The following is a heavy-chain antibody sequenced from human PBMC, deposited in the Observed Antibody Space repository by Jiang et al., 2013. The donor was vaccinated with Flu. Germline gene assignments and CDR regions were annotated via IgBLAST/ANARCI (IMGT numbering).Heavy chain of an antibody. CDR2: STLPLVI. J-gene: IGHJ4*02. CDR1: GSTFTDYA. Sequence: SGSTFTDYAYALGAPGPRTKGLSAWDGSTLPLVIQNNSQKFQGRVTITRDTVASTAYMELSSLRSEDTAVYYCAAHYCSRTNCYEVYWGQGTLVTVSS. CDR3: AAHYCSRTNCYEVY. D-gene: IGHD2-2*01. V-gene: IGHV1-3*01.